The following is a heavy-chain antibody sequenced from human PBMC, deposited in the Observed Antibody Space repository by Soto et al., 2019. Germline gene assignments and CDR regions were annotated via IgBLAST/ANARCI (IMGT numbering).Heavy chain of an antibody. CDR2: IIPIFGTA. CDR3: AGGFREGYYDSSGYYPSY. D-gene: IGHD3-22*01. CDR1: GYTFSNCS. Sequence: SVKVSCKASGYTFSNCSLSWVRQAPGQALEWMGGIIPIFGTANYAQKFQGRVTITADESTSTAYMELSSLRSEDTAVYYCAGGFREGYYDSSGYYPSYWGQGTLVTVSS. J-gene: IGHJ4*02. V-gene: IGHV1-69*13.